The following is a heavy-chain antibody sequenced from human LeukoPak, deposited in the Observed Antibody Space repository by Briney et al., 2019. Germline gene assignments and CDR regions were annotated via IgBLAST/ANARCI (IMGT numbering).Heavy chain of an antibody. Sequence: SETLSLTCAVSGFSISSGYYWGWIRQPPGKGLEWIGIISHNRGTYYNSSLKSRVTISMDTSKNQFSLRLSSVTAADTAVYYCAGYYASGVSAYDYFGMDVWGKGTTVTVSS. D-gene: IGHD3-10*01. CDR2: ISHNRGT. V-gene: IGHV4-38-2*01. CDR1: GFSISSGYY. CDR3: AGYYASGVSAYDYFGMDV. J-gene: IGHJ6*04.